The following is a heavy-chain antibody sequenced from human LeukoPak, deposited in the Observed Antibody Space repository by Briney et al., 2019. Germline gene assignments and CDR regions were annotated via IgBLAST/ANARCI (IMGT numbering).Heavy chain of an antibody. J-gene: IGHJ4*02. CDR3: ARVLYYYDSSGPFDY. CDR2: ISGSGGST. V-gene: IGHV3-23*01. D-gene: IGHD3-22*01. CDR1: GFTFSSYA. Sequence: GGSLRLSCAASGFTFSSYAMSWVRQAPGKGLEWVSAISGSGGSTYYADSVKGRFTISRDNSKNTLYLQMNSLRAEDTAVYYCARVLYYYDSSGPFDYWGQGTLVTVSS.